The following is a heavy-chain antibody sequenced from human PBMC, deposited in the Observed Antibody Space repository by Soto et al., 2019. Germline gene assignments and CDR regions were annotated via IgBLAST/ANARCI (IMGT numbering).Heavy chain of an antibody. J-gene: IGHJ5*02. CDR2: INHSGST. CDR3: ATKQWLENNWFDP. CDR1: GGSFSGYY. V-gene: IGHV4-34*01. Sequence: SETLSLTCAVYGGSFSGYYWSWIRQPPGKGLEWIGEINHSGSTNYNPSLKSRVTISVDTSKNQFSLKLNSVTAADTAVYYCATKQWLENNWFDPWGQGTLVTVSS. D-gene: IGHD6-19*01.